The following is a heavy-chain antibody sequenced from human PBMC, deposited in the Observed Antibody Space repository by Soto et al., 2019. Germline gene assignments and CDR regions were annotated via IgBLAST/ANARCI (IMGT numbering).Heavy chain of an antibody. CDR3: ASGLRTDFEF. V-gene: IGHV1-2*04. Sequence: ASVKVSCKAPGYTFIGYYIHWVRQAPGQGLEWMGWINPNSGGTNYAQKFQGWVTMTRDTSISTAYMELTSDDTAVYYCASGLRTDFEFWGQGILVTVSS. J-gene: IGHJ4*02. CDR2: INPNSGGT. D-gene: IGHD4-17*01. CDR1: GYTFIGYY.